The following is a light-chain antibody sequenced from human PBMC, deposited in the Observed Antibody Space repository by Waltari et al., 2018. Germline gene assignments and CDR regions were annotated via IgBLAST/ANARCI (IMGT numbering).Light chain of an antibody. Sequence: DVHLTQSPLSLSASVGDRVIITCRASNDVSSFLNWYQWKEGKAPKLLIYAASNLQSGVPSRFSGIGSGTDFSLTISGLQPEDSATYYCQQSSSTPYTFGQGTTVEIK. CDR1: NDVSSF. V-gene: IGKV1-39*01. J-gene: IGKJ2*01. CDR2: AAS. CDR3: QQSSSTPYT.